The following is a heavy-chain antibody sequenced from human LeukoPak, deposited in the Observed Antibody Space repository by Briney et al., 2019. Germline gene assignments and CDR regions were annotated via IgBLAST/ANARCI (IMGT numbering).Heavy chain of an antibody. CDR1: GFIFTDYW. D-gene: IGHD6-19*01. CDR3: ARFYFPEEHDRAWYEAH. CDR2: IRGDGRAT. J-gene: IGHJ4*02. Sequence: GGSMRLSCAASGFIFTDYWMHRVRQAPGKELVWVARIRGDGRATTYADSVKGRFTISRDNAMNTVFLQMKSLRADDTGTYYCARFYFPEEHDRAWYEAHWGQGVLVTVS. V-gene: IGHV3-74*03.